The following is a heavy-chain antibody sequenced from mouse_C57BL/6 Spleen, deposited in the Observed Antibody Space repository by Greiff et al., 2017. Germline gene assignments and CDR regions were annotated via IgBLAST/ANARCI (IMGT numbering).Heavy chain of an antibody. Sequence: QVQLQQSGAELVKPGASVKMSCKASGYTFTSYWITWVKQRPGQGLEWIGDIYPGSGSTNYNEKFKSKATLTVDTSSSTAYMQLSSLTSEDSAVYYCAYYYGSSYVGWYFDVWGTGTTVTVSS. CDR3: AYYYGSSYVGWYFDV. J-gene: IGHJ1*03. CDR1: GYTFTSYW. CDR2: IYPGSGST. D-gene: IGHD1-1*01. V-gene: IGHV1-55*01.